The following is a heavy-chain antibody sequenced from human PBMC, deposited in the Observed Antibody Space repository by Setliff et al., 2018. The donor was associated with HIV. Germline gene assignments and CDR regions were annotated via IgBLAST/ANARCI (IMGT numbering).Heavy chain of an antibody. CDR2: ISPYNGDT. D-gene: IGHD3-22*01. CDR1: GYRFNTYG. Sequence: GASVKVSCKASGYRFNTYGISWVRQAPGQGLEWMGWISPYNGDTRFAQSLQGRVTLTTDTSTNTAYMEMRTLRSDDTAVYYCVRGVTRDISGYYRDEYFQHWGQGTPVTRLL. V-gene: IGHV1-18*01. CDR3: VRGVTRDISGYYRDEYFQH. J-gene: IGHJ1*01.